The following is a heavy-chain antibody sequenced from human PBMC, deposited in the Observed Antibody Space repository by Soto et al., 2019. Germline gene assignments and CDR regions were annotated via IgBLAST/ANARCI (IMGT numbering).Heavy chain of an antibody. CDR1: GFTFSSYA. CDR2: ISGSGGST. D-gene: IGHD3-10*01. V-gene: IGHV3-23*01. CDR3: AKDLYYGSGSYYNDAFDI. Sequence: GGSLRLSCAASGFTFSSYAMSWVRQAPGKGLEWVSAISGSGGSTYYADSVKGRFTISRDNSKNTLYLQMISLRAEDTAVYYCAKDLYYGSGSYYNDAFDIWGQGTMVTVSS. J-gene: IGHJ3*02.